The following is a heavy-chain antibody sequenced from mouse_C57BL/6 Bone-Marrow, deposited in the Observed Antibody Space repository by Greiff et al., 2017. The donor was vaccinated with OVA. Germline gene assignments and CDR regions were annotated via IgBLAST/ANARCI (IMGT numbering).Heavy chain of an antibody. D-gene: IGHD2-10*02. J-gene: IGHJ2*01. CDR1: GYTFTNYW. CDR2: IYPGGGYP. CDR3: ARLAYTPYGMYY. Sequence: QVQLKESGAELVRPGTSVKMSCKASGYTFTNYWIGWAKQRPGHGLEWIGDIYPGGGYPNYNEKFKGKATLTADKSSSTAYMQFSSLTSEDSAIYYCARLAYTPYGMYYWGQGTTLTVSS. V-gene: IGHV1-63*01.